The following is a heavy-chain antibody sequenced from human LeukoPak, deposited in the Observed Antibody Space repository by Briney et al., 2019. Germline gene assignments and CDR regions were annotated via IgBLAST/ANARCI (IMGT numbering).Heavy chain of an antibody. Sequence: GGSLRLSCAASRFTFSSYGMHWVRQAPGKGLEWVAVIWYDGSNKYYADSVKGRFTISRDNSKNTLYLQMNSLRAEDTAVYYCARAITMVRGVINWFDPWGQGTLVTVSS. D-gene: IGHD3-10*01. J-gene: IGHJ5*02. CDR1: RFTFSSYG. CDR2: IWYDGSNK. CDR3: ARAITMVRGVINWFDP. V-gene: IGHV3-33*01.